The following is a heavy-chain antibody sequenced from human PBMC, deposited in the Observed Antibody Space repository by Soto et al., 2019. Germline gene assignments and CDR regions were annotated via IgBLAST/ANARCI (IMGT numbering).Heavy chain of an antibody. Sequence: QVQLQQWGAGLLKPSETLSLTCAVYGGSFSGYYWSWIRQPPGKGLEWIGEINHSGSTNYNPSLKCRATKPETRSKNQFPTKRSSVPPGNTVVYYCPREKGLRYYFAYWAQGTRVTVPP. CDR3: PREKGLRYYFAY. V-gene: IGHV4-34*01. D-gene: IGHD2-2*01. CDR1: GGSFSGYY. J-gene: IGHJ4*02. CDR2: INHSGST.